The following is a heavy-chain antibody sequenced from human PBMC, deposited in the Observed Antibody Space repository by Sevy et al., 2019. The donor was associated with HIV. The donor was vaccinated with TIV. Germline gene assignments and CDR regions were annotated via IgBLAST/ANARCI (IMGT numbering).Heavy chain of an antibody. V-gene: IGHV6-1*01. D-gene: IGHD3-10*01. J-gene: IGHJ4*02. CDR1: GDSDSSNSAT. CDR2: TYYRSKWYN. Sequence: SQTLSLTCVISGDSDSSNSATWNWIWQSASRGLEWLGRTYYRSKWYNDYAVSVKSRMTINPDTSKNQFSLQLNSVTPEDTAVYYCARLTGTGWLDYWGQGTLVTVSS. CDR3: ARLTGTGWLDY.